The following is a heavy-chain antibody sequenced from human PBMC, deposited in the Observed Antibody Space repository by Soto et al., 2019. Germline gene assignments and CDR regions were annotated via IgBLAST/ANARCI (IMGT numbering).Heavy chain of an antibody. J-gene: IGHJ6*02. CDR1: GGTFNKFA. Sequence: SVKVSCKASGGTFNKFAFSWVRQAPGQGFEWMGGIIPVFRSANYAQRFRGRITITADEYTSTVYLYLNDLRSDDTXVYYWQRRYCASDNRPLFYYIVXLWGLGTTVTVSS. D-gene: IGHD2-21*02. CDR3: QRRYCASDNRPLFYYIVXL. CDR2: IIPVFRSA. V-gene: IGHV1-69*13.